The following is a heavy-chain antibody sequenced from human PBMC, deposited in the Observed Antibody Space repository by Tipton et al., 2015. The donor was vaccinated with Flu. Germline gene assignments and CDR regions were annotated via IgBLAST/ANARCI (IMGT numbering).Heavy chain of an antibody. Sequence: TLSLTCAVYGGSFSGYYWSWIRQPPGKGLEWIGEINHGGSTNYNPPLKSRVTISVDTSKNQFSLKLSSVTAADTAVYYCARAPSGGSSIAARPNWFDPWGQGTLVTASS. J-gene: IGHJ5*02. CDR1: GGSFSGYY. D-gene: IGHD6-6*01. CDR2: INHGGST. V-gene: IGHV4-34*01. CDR3: ARAPSGGSSIAARPNWFDP.